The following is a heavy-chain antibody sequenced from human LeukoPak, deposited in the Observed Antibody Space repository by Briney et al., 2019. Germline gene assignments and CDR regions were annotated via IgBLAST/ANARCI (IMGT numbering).Heavy chain of an antibody. D-gene: IGHD3-9*01. CDR2: ISYDGSNK. CDR1: GLTFSSYA. Sequence: TGGSLRLSCAASGLTFSSYAMHWVRQAPGKGLEWVAVISYDGSNKYYADSVKGRFTISRDNSKNTLYLQMNSLRAEDTAVYYCARDENDYDILTGYFDYWGQGTLVTVSS. J-gene: IGHJ4*02. V-gene: IGHV3-30-3*01. CDR3: ARDENDYDILTGYFDY.